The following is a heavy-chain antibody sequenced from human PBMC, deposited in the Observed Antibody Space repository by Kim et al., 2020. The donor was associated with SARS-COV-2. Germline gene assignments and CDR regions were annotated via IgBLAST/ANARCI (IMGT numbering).Heavy chain of an antibody. CDR3: AVDSSGYHLYNWFDP. CDR2: ISSSSSYT. CDR1: GFTFSDYY. J-gene: IGHJ5*02. D-gene: IGHD3-22*01. V-gene: IGHV3-11*06. Sequence: GGSLRLSCAASGFTFSDYYMSWIRQAPGKGLEWVSYISSSSSYTNYADSVKGRFTISRDNAKNSLYLQMNSLRAEDTAVYYCAVDSSGYHLYNWFDPWGQGTLVTVSS.